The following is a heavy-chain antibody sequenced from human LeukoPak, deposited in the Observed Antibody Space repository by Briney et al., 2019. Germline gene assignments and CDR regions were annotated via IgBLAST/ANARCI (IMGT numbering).Heavy chain of an antibody. D-gene: IGHD2-2*01. V-gene: IGHV4-4*07. J-gene: IGHJ4*02. CDR1: GGSISSYY. CDR2: IYTSGST. CDR3: ARGLGSSTSWDY. Sequence: PSETLSLTFPVSGGSISSYYWNWIRQPAGKGLEWIGRIYTSGSTNYNPSLKSRVTMSVDTSKSQFSLKLTSVTAADTAVYYCARGLGSSTSWDYWGQGTLVTVSS.